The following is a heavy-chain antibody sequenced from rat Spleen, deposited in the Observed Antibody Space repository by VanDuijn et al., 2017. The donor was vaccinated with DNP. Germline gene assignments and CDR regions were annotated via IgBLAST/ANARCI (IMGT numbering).Heavy chain of an antibody. Sequence: EVQLQESGPGLVKPSQSLSLTCSVTGYSITSSYRWNWIRKFPGNKLEWMGYINSAGSTNYNPSLKSRISITRDTSNNQFFLQVNSVTTYDTATYYCVTHGSISSTSTGAMDVWGQGTSVTVSS. D-gene: IGHD1-5*01. CDR1: GYSITSSYR. J-gene: IGHJ4*01. CDR2: INSAGST. V-gene: IGHV3-3*01. CDR3: VTHGSISSTSTGAMDV.